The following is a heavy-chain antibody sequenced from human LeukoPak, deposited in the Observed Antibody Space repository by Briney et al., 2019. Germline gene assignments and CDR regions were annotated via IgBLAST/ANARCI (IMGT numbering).Heavy chain of an antibody. V-gene: IGHV4-59*01. D-gene: IGHD4-17*01. CDR2: IYDSGRT. J-gene: IGHJ3*02. Sequence: SETLSLTCTVSGGSISSYYWTWIRQPPGKGLEWIGCIYDSGRTNYNPSLKSRVTISVDTSRKQFSLKLSSVTAADTAVYYCARDLYGDYAFDIWGQGTLVTVSS. CDR1: GGSISSYY. CDR3: ARDLYGDYAFDI.